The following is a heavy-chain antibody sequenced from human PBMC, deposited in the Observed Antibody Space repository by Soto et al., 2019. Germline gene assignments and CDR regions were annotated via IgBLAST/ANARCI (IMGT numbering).Heavy chain of an antibody. V-gene: IGHV4-39*01. CDR2: INSGGTT. CDR1: GDSISSGDYY. J-gene: IGHJ5*02. CDR3: TRLVAFSGWFDP. D-gene: IGHD6-13*01. Sequence: SETLSLTCTVSGDSISSGDYYWGWVRQPPEKGLEWIGSINSGGTTYYNPSLKSRATVSVDTSRNQFSLKLNSVTAADTAVYFCTRLVAFSGWFDPWSQGTLVTVSS.